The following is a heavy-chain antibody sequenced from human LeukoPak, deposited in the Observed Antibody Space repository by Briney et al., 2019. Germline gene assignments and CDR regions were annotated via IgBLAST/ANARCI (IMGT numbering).Heavy chain of an antibody. D-gene: IGHD6-13*01. CDR3: ARDSAYSSTWGQFGY. J-gene: IGHJ4*02. CDR2: ISYDGSSQ. V-gene: IGHV3-30*03. Sequence: GGSLRLSCAASGFTFSTYGMHWVRQAPGKGLEWVAVISYDGSSQYYSDSVKGRFTTSRDNSKNAVYLRMNSLRPEDTAVYYCARDSAYSSTWGQFGYWGQGTLVTVSS. CDR1: GFTFSTYG.